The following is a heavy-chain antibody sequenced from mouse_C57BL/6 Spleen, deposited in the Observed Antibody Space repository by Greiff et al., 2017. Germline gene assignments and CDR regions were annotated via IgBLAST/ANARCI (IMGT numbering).Heavy chain of an antibody. V-gene: IGHV1-80*01. D-gene: IGHD1-1*01. CDR3: ARSYYYVSSGHFAY. Sequence: QVQLQQSGAELVKPGASVKISCKASGYAFSSYWMNWVKQRPGQGLEWIGQIYPGDGDTNYNGKFTGKATLTADKSSSTAYTQLSSLTSEDSAVYFCARSYYYVSSGHFAYWSKGTALRVSS. CDR2: IYPGDGDT. CDR1: GYAFSSYW. J-gene: IGHJ2*01.